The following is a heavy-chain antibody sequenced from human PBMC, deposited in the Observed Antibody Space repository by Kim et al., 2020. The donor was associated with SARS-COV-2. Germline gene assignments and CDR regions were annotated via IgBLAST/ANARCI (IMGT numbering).Heavy chain of an antibody. Sequence: YYVDSVKGRFTISRDNAKNSLYLQMNSLRAEDTAVYYCAREGAVAGTFDYWGQGTLVTVSS. J-gene: IGHJ4*02. D-gene: IGHD6-19*01. V-gene: IGHV3-7*01. CDR3: AREGAVAGTFDY.